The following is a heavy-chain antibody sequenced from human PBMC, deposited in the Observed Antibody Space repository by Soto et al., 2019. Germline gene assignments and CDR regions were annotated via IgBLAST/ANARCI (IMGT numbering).Heavy chain of an antibody. J-gene: IGHJ4*02. V-gene: IGHV6-1*01. CDR1: GDSVSSNSAA. D-gene: IGHD5-18*01. CDR2: TYYRSRWYS. Sequence: PSQTLSLTCAISGDSVSSNSAAWNWIRQSPSRGLEWLGRTYYRSRWYSEYAVTVKGRITINPDTSKDQFSLQLNSVTPEDTAVYYCARGRHSTSSETVDTAPFNYWGQGTLVTVSS. CDR3: ARGRHSTSSETVDTAPFNY.